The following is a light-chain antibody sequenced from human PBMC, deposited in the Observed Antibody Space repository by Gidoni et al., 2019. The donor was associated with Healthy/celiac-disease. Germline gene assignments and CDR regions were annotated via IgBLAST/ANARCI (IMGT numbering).Light chain of an antibody. J-gene: IGLJ3*02. Sequence: QSALTQPASVSGSPGQSITISCTGTSSDVGGYNYVSLYQQHPGKAPNLMIYEVSNRPSGVSNRFSGSKSGNTASLTISGLQAEDESDYYCSSYTSSSTWVFGGGTKLTVL. CDR3: SSYTSSSTWV. CDR2: EVS. V-gene: IGLV2-14*01. CDR1: SSDVGGYNY.